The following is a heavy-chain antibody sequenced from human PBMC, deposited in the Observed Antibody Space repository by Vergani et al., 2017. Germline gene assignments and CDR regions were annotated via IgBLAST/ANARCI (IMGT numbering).Heavy chain of an antibody. D-gene: IGHD4-17*01. CDR3: ARALLRRARKSDYVVFDWFDP. CDR1: GGSISSYY. V-gene: IGHV4-59*01. J-gene: IGHJ5*02. CDR2: IYYSGST. Sequence: QVQLQESGPGLVKPSETLSLTCTVSGGSISSYYWSWIRQPPGKGLEWIGYIYYSGSTYYNPSLKSRVTISVDTSKNQFSLKLSSVTAADTAVYYCARALLRRARKSDYVVFDWFDPWGQGTLVTVSS.